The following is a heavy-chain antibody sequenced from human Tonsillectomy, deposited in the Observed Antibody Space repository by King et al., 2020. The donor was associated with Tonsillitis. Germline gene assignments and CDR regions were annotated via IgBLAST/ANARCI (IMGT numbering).Heavy chain of an antibody. CDR2: IYYSGST. J-gene: IGHJ5*02. CDR1: GGSISSSSYY. V-gene: IGHV4-39*01. Sequence: LQLQVSGPGLVKPSETLSLTCTVSGGSISSSSYYWGWLRQPPGKGLEWIGSIYYSGSTYYNPSLKSRVTISVDTSKNQFSLKLSSVTAADTAVYYCARRVYFDWLSWFDPWGQGTLVTVSS. D-gene: IGHD3-9*01. CDR3: ARRVYFDWLSWFDP.